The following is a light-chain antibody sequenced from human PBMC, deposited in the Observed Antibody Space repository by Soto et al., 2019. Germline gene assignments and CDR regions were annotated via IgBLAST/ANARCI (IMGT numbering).Light chain of an antibody. CDR2: AAS. V-gene: IGKV1-6*01. J-gene: IGKJ2*01. Sequence: AIQMAQAPSSLSASVGDRVTITCRASQGIRNDLGWYQQKPGKAPKLLIYAASSLQSGVPSRFSVSGSGTDFTLTISSLQPEDFATYYCLQDYNYPYTFGQGTKLEIK. CDR1: QGIRND. CDR3: LQDYNYPYT.